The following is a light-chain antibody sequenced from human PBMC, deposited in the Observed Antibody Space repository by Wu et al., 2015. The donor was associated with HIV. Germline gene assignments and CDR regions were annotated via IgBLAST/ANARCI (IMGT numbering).Light chain of an antibody. Sequence: ERATVSCRASQXIDSGSLAWYQQRLGQAPRLLISGTSNRAAGIPDRFNGSGSGTDFLLTINRLEPEDSAVYFCQQYGGSPPVTFGQGTRLEIK. CDR3: QQYGGSPPVT. V-gene: IGKV3-20*01. CDR1: QXIDSGS. J-gene: IGKJ5*01. CDR2: GTS.